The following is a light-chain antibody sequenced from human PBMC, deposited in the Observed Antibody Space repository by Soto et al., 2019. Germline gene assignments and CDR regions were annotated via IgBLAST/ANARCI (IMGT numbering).Light chain of an antibody. J-gene: IGLJ1*01. Sequence: QSALTQPPSASGSLGQSVTISCTGSSSDVGAFDSVSWYQQHPHKAPQIIIYEVSKRPSGVPDRFSGSKSGNTASLTGSGLQADDEADYFCSSYAGRNNYVFGTGTKLTVL. CDR3: SSYAGRNNYV. CDR1: SSDVGAFDS. V-gene: IGLV2-8*01. CDR2: EVS.